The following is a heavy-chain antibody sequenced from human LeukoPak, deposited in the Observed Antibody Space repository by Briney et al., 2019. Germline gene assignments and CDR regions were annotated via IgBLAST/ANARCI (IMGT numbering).Heavy chain of an antibody. CDR1: GYTFTGYY. V-gene: IGHV1-2*02. D-gene: IGHD6-13*01. CDR2: INPNSGGT. Sequence: ASVKVSCKASGYTFTGYYMHWVRQAPGQGLEWMGWINPNSGGTNYAQKFQGRVTMTRDTSISTAYMELSRLRSDDTAMYYCARGGGYSSSWYPDEDYFDYWGQGTLVTVSS. CDR3: ARGGGYSSSWYPDEDYFDY. J-gene: IGHJ4*02.